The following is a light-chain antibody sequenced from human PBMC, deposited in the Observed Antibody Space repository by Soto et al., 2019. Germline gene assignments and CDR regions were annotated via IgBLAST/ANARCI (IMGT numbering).Light chain of an antibody. CDR2: KAS. V-gene: IGKV1-5*03. Sequence: DLQMPHAAAELSKSVGDRVTITCRASQSISSWLAWYQQKPGKAPKLLIYKASTLQSGVPSRFSGSGSGTEFTLAISSLQPDDSATYYCQQYNDNWTFGQGTK. CDR3: QQYNDNWT. CDR1: QSISSW. J-gene: IGKJ1*01.